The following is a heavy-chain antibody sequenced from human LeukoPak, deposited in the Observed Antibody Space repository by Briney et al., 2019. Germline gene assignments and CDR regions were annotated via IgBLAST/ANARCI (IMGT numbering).Heavy chain of an antibody. D-gene: IGHD1-26*01. Sequence: SETLSLTCTVSGGSISCYYWSWIRQPPGKGLEWIGYIYYSGSTNYNPSLKSRVTISVDTSKNQFSLKLSSVTAADTALYYCARGGRFDYGDYWGQGTLVTVSS. CDR3: ARGGRFDYGDY. CDR2: IYYSGST. CDR1: GGSISCYY. J-gene: IGHJ4*02. V-gene: IGHV4-59*01.